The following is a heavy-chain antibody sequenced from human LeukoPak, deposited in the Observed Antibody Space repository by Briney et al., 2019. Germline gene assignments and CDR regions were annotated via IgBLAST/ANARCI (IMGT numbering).Heavy chain of an antibody. Sequence: PGGSLRLSCAASGFTFSTYTVSWVRQAPGKGLEWVSSISSTSSYIYYADSVKGRFTISRDTAKNSLYLQMNSLRAEDTAVYYCAREEGGKLGIDYYFDYWGQGTLVTVSS. V-gene: IGHV3-21*01. CDR2: ISSTSSYI. CDR1: GFTFSTYT. CDR3: AREEGGKLGIDYYFDY. D-gene: IGHD7-27*01. J-gene: IGHJ4*02.